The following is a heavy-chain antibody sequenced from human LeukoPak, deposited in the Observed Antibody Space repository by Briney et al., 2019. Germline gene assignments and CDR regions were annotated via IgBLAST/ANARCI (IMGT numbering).Heavy chain of an antibody. Sequence: SETLSLTCTVSGGSFSGYYWSWIRQPPGKGLEWIGEINHSGSTNYNPSLKSRVTISVDTSKNQFPLKLSSVTAEDTAVYYCARERVLLWFGERDAPQGYMDVWGKGTTVTISS. CDR3: ARERVLLWFGERDAPQGYMDV. CDR2: INHSGST. CDR1: GGSFSGYY. J-gene: IGHJ6*03. V-gene: IGHV4-34*01. D-gene: IGHD3-10*01.